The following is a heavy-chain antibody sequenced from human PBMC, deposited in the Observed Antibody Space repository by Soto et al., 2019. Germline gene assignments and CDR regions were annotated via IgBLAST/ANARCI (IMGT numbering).Heavy chain of an antibody. CDR2: SYYTGAT. Sequence: PSETLSLTCTVSVGSITGYYWSWIRQSPGKGLEWIGCSYYTGATNYNPSLKSRVNISVDRSKNQFSLQMTSVTAADTAVYYCAKNLPRTGRFHYWGHGTLVTVS. CDR3: AKNLPRTGRFHY. CDR1: VGSITGYY. J-gene: IGHJ4*01. V-gene: IGHV4-59*08.